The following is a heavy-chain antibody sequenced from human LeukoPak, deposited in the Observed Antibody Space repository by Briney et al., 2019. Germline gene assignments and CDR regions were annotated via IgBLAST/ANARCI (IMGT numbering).Heavy chain of an antibody. V-gene: IGHV4-39*01. D-gene: IGHD2-2*01. CDR2: IHYRGNT. J-gene: IGHJ5*02. CDR1: GGSISSSNYY. CDR3: ARSAPRYCSSTSCYGGLLEFDP. Sequence: SETPSLTCTVSGGSISSSNYYWGWIRQPPGKGLEWIGSIHYRGNTYYNPSLKSRVTISVDTSKNQFSLKLSSVTAADTAVYYCARSAPRYCSSTSCYGGLLEFDPWGQGTLVTVSS.